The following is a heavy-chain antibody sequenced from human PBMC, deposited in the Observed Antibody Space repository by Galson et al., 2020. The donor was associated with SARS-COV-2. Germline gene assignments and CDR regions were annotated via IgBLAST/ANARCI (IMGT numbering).Heavy chain of an antibody. CDR3: ARGGDTIFGVVITMYYDYMDV. Sequence: SETLSLTCIVSGGSISPSSYYWGWIRRPQGKGLACIGSIYYRGSTYYNPSLKSRVTISVDTYKNHFSLKLSSVTAADTAVYCCARGGDTIFGVVITMYYDYMDVWGKGTTVTVSS. V-gene: IGHV4-39*02. D-gene: IGHD3-3*01. CDR2: IYYRGST. J-gene: IGHJ6*03. CDR1: GGSISPSSYY.